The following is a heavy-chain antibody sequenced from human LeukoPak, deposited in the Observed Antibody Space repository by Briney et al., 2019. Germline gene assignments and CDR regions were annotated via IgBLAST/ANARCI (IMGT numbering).Heavy chain of an antibody. CDR3: ARVRGGDWSVYHIDN. CDR1: GFTFSSYS. V-gene: IGHV3-48*04. D-gene: IGHD2-21*02. CDR2: ISDTSATI. J-gene: IGHJ4*02. Sequence: QSGGSLRLSCAASGFTFSSYSINWVRQAPGKGREWVSYISDTSATIYYYAESVRGRFTISRDNAKNSLYLQMSSLRAEDTAIYYCARVRGGDWSVYHIDNWGQGTLVTVSS.